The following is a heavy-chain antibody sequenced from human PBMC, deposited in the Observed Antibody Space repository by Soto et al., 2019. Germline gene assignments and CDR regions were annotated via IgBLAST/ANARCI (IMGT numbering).Heavy chain of an antibody. Sequence: LGGSLRLSCAASGFSFSNAWMSWVRQAPGKGLEWVGRIKSKTDGGTTDYAAPVKGRFTISRDDSKNTLYLQMNSLKTEDTAVYYCTTSTGSGWYAFDYWGQGTLVTVSS. J-gene: IGHJ4*02. V-gene: IGHV3-15*01. D-gene: IGHD6-19*01. CDR3: TTSTGSGWYAFDY. CDR2: IKSKTDGGTT. CDR1: GFSFSNAW.